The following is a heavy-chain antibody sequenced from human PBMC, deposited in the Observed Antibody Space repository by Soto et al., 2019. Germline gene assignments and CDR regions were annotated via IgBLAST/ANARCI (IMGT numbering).Heavy chain of an antibody. V-gene: IGHV3-23*01. CDR2: ISGSGGST. D-gene: IGHD3-9*01. J-gene: IGHJ4*02. CDR3: AKDRMYYDILTGYGDFDY. Sequence: GGSLRLSCAASGFTFSSYAMSWVRQAPGKGLEWVSAISGSGGSTYYADSVKGRFTISRDNSKNTLYLQMNSLRAEDTAVYYCAKDRMYYDILTGYGDFDYWGQGTLVTVSS. CDR1: GFTFSSYA.